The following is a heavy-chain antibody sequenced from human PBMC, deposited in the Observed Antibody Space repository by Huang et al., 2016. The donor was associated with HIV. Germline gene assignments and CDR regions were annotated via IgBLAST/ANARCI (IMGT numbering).Heavy chain of an antibody. J-gene: IGHJ4*02. CDR1: GDILNQLS. V-gene: IGHV1-24*01. D-gene: IGHD3-3*01. Sequence: QVHLEQSGAEVRKPGASVKVSCKVAGDILNQLSIQWVRQPPGKGLEWMGGVDPEDCKPIYAQTFQGRVTMTEDTSRDTAYMELSGLKSEDTAMYYCATRTPGFLERLLFYWGQGTLVTVSS. CDR2: VDPEDCKP. CDR3: ATRTPGFLERLLFY.